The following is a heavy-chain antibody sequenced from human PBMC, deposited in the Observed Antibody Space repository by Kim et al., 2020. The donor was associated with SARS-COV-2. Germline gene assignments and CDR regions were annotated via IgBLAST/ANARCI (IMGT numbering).Heavy chain of an antibody. CDR2: IYYSGST. V-gene: IGHV4-31*03. J-gene: IGHJ2*01. CDR1: GGSISSGGYY. Sequence: SETLSLTSTVSGGSISSGGYYWSWIRQHPGKGLEWIGYIYYSGSTYYNPSLKSRVTISVDTSKNQFSLKLSSVTAADTAVYYCASQARGWYFDLWGRGTLVTVSS. CDR3: ASQARGWYFDL. D-gene: IGHD3-10*01.